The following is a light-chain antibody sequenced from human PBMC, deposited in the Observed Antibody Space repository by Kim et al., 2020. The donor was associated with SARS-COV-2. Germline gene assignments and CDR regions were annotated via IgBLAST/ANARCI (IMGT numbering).Light chain of an antibody. Sequence: EIVLTQSPGTLSLSPGERATLACRASQSVTRNYLAWYQHKPGQAPRLLMYGASRRATGIPDRFSGSGSGTDFTLTISRLEPGDFAVYYCQQFDDSSSLTFGQGTKVDIK. CDR3: QQFDDSSSLT. CDR1: QSVTRNY. V-gene: IGKV3-20*01. J-gene: IGKJ1*01. CDR2: GAS.